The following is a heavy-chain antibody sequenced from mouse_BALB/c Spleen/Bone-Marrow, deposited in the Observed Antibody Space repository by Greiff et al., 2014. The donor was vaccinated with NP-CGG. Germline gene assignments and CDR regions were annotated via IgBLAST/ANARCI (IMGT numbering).Heavy chain of an antibody. CDR1: GYSFTGYF. Sequence: VQLQQPGPELVKPGASVKISCKASGYSFTGYFMNWMKQSHGKSLEWIGRINPYNGDPFYNRKFKGKATLTVDKSSSTAHMELLSLTSEDSAVYYCGRGNYDYDSWFGYWGQGTLVTVSA. J-gene: IGHJ3*01. CDR3: GRGNYDYDSWFGY. D-gene: IGHD2-4*01. V-gene: IGHV1-37*01. CDR2: INPYNGDP.